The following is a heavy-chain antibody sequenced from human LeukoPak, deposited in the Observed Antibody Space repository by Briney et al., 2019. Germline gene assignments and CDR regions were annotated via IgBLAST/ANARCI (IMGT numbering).Heavy chain of an antibody. V-gene: IGHV4-59*12. Sequence: PSETLSLTCTVSGGSISSYYWSWIRQPPGKGLEWIGYIYYSGSTNYNPSLKSRVTMSVDTSKNQFSLKLSSVTAADTAAYYCARDRNIVLAGGQVGAFDIWGQGTMVTVSS. CDR2: IYYSGST. J-gene: IGHJ3*02. D-gene: IGHD2-8*01. CDR1: GGSISSYY. CDR3: ARDRNIVLAGGQVGAFDI.